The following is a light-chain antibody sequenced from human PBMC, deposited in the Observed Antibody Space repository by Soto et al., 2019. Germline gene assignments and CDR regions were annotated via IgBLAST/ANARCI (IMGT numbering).Light chain of an antibody. CDR2: AAS. J-gene: IGKJ1*01. V-gene: IGKV1-39*01. CDR1: QSIVTY. CDR3: QQSYSTPRT. Sequence: DLQMTQSPSSLSASVGDRVTITCRASQSIVTYLNWYQQKPGKAPKLLIYAASSLQSGVPSRFSGSGSGTDFTLTINILQPEDLATYYRQQSYSTPRTFGQGTKVDI.